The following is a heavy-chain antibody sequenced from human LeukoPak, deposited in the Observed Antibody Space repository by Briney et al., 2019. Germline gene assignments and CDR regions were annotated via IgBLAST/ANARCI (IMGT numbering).Heavy chain of an antibody. V-gene: IGHV4-4*07. J-gene: IGHJ4*02. CDR1: GGSISSYY. CDR2: IYSSGST. Sequence: SETLSLTCTVSGGSISSYYWSWIRQPAGKGLEWIGRIYSSGSTNYNPSLRSRVTMSVDTSKNQFSLKLNSVTAADTAVYYCAKNYGSGSYYSGFDYWGQGTLVTVSS. D-gene: IGHD3-10*01. CDR3: AKNYGSGSYYSGFDY.